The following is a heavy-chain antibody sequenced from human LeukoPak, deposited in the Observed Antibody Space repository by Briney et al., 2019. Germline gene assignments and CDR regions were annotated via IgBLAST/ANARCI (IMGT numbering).Heavy chain of an antibody. Sequence: GGSLSLSCAASGFTFSSYAMSWLRLAPGKGLEWVSTISGSGGSTYYADSVRGRITISRDNSKTTMYLQRNRLSAKATSVYYCARVRVAVFNWGQGTLVTVYS. CDR2: ISGSGGST. CDR1: GFTFSSYA. J-gene: IGHJ4*02. CDR3: ARVRVAVFN. D-gene: IGHD6-19*01. V-gene: IGHV3-23*01.